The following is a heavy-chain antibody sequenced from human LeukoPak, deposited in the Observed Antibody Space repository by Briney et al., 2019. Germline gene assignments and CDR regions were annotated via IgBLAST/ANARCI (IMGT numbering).Heavy chain of an antibody. Sequence: GGSLRLSCAASGFTFSDYYMSWIRQAPGKGLEWVSSISSSSSYTNYVDSVKGRFTISRDNAKNSLYLQMNSLRAEDTAVYYCAGMQYGWTRLDYWGQGTLVTVSS. CDR3: AGMQYGWTRLDY. J-gene: IGHJ4*02. D-gene: IGHD6-19*01. CDR2: ISSSSSYT. CDR1: GFTFSDYY. V-gene: IGHV3-11*06.